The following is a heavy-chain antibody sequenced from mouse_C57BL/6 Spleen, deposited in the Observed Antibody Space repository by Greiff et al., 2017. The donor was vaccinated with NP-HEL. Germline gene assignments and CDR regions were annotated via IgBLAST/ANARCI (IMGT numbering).Heavy chain of an antibody. D-gene: IGHD1-1*01. CDR3: ARYGSSYGYFDV. Sequence: DVQLVESGGGLVQPGGSLKLSCAASGFTFSDYYMYWVRQTPEKRLEWVAYISNGGGSTYYPDTVKGRFTISRDNAKNTLYLQMSRLKSEDTAMYYCARYGSSYGYFDVWGTGTTVTVSS. CDR2: ISNGGGST. V-gene: IGHV5-12*01. CDR1: GFTFSDYY. J-gene: IGHJ1*03.